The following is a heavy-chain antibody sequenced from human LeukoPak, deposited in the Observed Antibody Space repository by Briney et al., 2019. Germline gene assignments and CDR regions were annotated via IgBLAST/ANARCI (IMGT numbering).Heavy chain of an antibody. Sequence: GGSLRLSCAASGFTVSSNYMSWVRQAPGKGLEWVSVIYSGGSTYYVDSVKGRFTISRDNSKNTLYLQMNSLRAEDTAVYYCAKDDSGDAFDIWGQGTMVTVSS. CDR2: IYSGGST. J-gene: IGHJ3*02. D-gene: IGHD3-22*01. V-gene: IGHV3-66*01. CDR3: AKDDSGDAFDI. CDR1: GFTVSSNY.